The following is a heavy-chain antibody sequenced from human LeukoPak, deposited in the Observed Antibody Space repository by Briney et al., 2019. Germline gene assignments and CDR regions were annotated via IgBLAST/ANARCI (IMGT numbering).Heavy chain of an antibody. Sequence: SSETLSLTCTVSGYSISSGYYWGWIRQPPGKGLEWIGSIYHSGSTYYNPSLKSRVTISVDKSKNQFSLKLSSVTAADTAVYYCARLTYYYDSSGFGDWGQGTLVTVSS. CDR1: GYSISSGYY. CDR3: ARLTYYYDSSGFGD. J-gene: IGHJ4*02. CDR2: IYHSGST. D-gene: IGHD3-22*01. V-gene: IGHV4-38-2*02.